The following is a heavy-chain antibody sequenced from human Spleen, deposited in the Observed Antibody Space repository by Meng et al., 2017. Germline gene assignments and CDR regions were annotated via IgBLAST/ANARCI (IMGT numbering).Heavy chain of an antibody. CDR1: GGSLSSGSYY. V-gene: IGHV4-61*02. CDR2: IYTSGST. CDR3: ARTTGYSGYDGFYFDY. J-gene: IGHJ4*02. Sequence: VQLQESGPGLVKPSQTIALTCTVSGGSLSSGSYYWSWIRQPAGKGLEWIGRIYTSGSTNYNPSLKSRVTISVDTSKNQFSLKLSSVTAADTAVYYCARTTGYSGYDGFYFDYWGQGTLVTVSS. D-gene: IGHD5-12*01.